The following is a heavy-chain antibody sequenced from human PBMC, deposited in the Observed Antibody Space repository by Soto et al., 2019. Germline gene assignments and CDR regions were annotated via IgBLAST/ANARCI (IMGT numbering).Heavy chain of an antibody. CDR3: AKDGRISSSWYYFDY. V-gene: IGHV3-23*01. D-gene: IGHD6-13*01. CDR1: GFTFSSYA. Sequence: EVQLLESGGGLVQPGGSLRLSCAASGFTFSSYAMSWVRQAPGKGLEWVSAISGSGGSTYYADSVKGRFTISRDNSKKPLYLQMNSLRAEDTAVYYCAKDGRISSSWYYFDYWGQGTLVTVSS. J-gene: IGHJ4*02. CDR2: ISGSGGST.